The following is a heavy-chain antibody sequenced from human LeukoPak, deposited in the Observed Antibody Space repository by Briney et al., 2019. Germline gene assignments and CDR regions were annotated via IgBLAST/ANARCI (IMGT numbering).Heavy chain of an antibody. V-gene: IGHV1-46*01. CDR3: ARGRTPTYYYDSSRKSSAFDI. CDR2: INPSGGST. J-gene: IGHJ3*02. D-gene: IGHD3-22*01. Sequence: GASVKVSYKASGYTFTIYHMHWVRQAPGQGLEWMGMINPSGGSTSYAQKFQGRVTMTRDTSTSTVYMELSSLRSEDTAVYYCARGRTPTYYYDSSRKSSAFDIWGQGTMVTVSS. CDR1: GYTFTIYH.